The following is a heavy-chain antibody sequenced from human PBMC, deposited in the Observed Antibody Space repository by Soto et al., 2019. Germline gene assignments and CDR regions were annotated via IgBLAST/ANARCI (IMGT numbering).Heavy chain of an antibody. J-gene: IGHJ1*01. CDR3: ARDSVSDCSSTSCPLFQH. CDR2: INPNSGGT. CDR1: GYTFTGYY. Sequence: VASVKVSCKASGYTFTGYYMHWVRQAPGQGLEWMGWINPNSGGTNYAQKFQGWVTMTRDTSISTAYMELSRLRSDDTAVYYCARDSVSDCSSTSCPLFQHWGQGTLVTVSS. V-gene: IGHV1-2*04. D-gene: IGHD2-2*01.